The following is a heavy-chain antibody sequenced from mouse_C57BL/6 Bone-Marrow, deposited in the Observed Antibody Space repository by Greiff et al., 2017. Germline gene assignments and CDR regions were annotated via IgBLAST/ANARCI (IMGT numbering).Heavy chain of an antibody. Sequence: VQLQQSGAELVRPGASVKLSCKASGYTFTDYYINWVKQRPGQGLEWIARIYPGSGNTYYNEKFKGKATLTVNKSSSTAYMELRSLTSEDSAVYYCARRDYGSWFAYWGQGTLVTVSA. CDR3: ARRDYGSWFAY. J-gene: IGHJ3*01. CDR1: GYTFTDYY. V-gene: IGHV1-76*01. D-gene: IGHD1-1*01. CDR2: IYPGSGNT.